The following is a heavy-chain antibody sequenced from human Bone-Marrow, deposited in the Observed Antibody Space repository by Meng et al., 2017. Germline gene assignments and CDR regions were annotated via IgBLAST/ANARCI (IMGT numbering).Heavy chain of an antibody. CDR1: GGTFSSYA. Sequence: GQRVQSGAEVKEPGCSVKVSCKASGGTFSSYAISWVRQDPGQGLEWMGGIIPIFGTANYAQKFQGRVTITADKSTSTAYMELSSLRSEDTAVYYCARTRNSYADYWGQGTLVTVSS. V-gene: IGHV1-69*06. J-gene: IGHJ4*02. CDR2: IIPIFGTA. D-gene: IGHD5-18*01. CDR3: ARTRNSYADY.